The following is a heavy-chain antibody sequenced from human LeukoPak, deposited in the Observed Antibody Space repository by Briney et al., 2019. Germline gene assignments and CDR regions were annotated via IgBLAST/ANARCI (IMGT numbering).Heavy chain of an antibody. CDR3: AKDSRILLWFGESTDY. CDR2: ISYDGNNK. Sequence: PGRSLRLSCAASGFTFSTYGMHWVRQAPGKGLEWVALISYDGNNKYYADSVKGRFTISRDNSKNTLYLQMNSLRAEDTAVYYCAKDSRILLWFGESTDYWGQGTLVTVSS. V-gene: IGHV3-30*18. J-gene: IGHJ4*02. D-gene: IGHD3-10*01. CDR1: GFTFSTYG.